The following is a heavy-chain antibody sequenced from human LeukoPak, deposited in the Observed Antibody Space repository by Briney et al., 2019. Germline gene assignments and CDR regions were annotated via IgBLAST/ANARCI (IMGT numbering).Heavy chain of an antibody. CDR2: IYYSGST. V-gene: IGHV4-59*01. CDR3: ARSVVSAWYVYFDY. CDR1: AACMGRDY. J-gene: IGHJ4*02. Sequence: PVETLSFACTGSAACMGRDYWTWVRQPPGKGLEWIGYIYYSGSTNYNPSLKSRVTISVDTSKNQFSLKLSSVTAADTAVYYCARSVVSAWYVYFDYWGPGTLVTVSS. D-gene: IGHD6-19*01.